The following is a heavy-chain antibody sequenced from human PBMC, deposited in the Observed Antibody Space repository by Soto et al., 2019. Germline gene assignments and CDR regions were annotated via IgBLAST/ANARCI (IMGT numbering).Heavy chain of an antibody. Sequence: QVQLVESGRGVVQPGRSLRLSCAASGFTFSNYAIHWVRQAPGKGLEWVAVIWYDGSNKYFADSIKGRFTISRDNSKNTLYLQMNSLRAEDTAVYYCVRVRGDGYNLDAFDIWGQGTMVTVSS. CDR3: VRVRGDGYNLDAFDI. V-gene: IGHV3-33*08. CDR1: GFTFSNYA. CDR2: IWYDGSNK. D-gene: IGHD3-10*01. J-gene: IGHJ3*02.